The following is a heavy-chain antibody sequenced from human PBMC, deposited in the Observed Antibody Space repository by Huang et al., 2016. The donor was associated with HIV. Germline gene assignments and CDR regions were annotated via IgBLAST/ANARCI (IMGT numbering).Heavy chain of an antibody. CDR1: GDFISSTNDY. V-gene: IGHV4-39*01. Sequence: QLQLQESGPGQVKPSETLSLTCTVSGDFISSTNDYWGWIRQSPGKGLEGVGSVYQSGSTNYNPSPKSRVTLSVDTSRNQFSLRLNSVTAADTAVYYCASQHIGAAATWFWGRGTQVAVSS. J-gene: IGHJ4*02. CDR3: ASQHIGAAATWF. D-gene: IGHD6-13*01. CDR2: VYQSGST.